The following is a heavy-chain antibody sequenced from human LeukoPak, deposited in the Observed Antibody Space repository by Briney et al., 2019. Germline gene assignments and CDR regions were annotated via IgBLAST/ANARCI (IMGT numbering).Heavy chain of an antibody. CDR1: GFTVSSTY. Sequence: GGSLRLSCAASGFTVSSTYMSWVRQAPGKGLEWVSVFYSDDITYYANSVKGRFIISRDNAKNSLYLQMNNLRVEDTAVYYCARERVTTTSFDYWGQGVLVTVSS. V-gene: IGHV3-66*01. D-gene: IGHD2/OR15-2a*01. CDR3: ARERVTTTSFDY. J-gene: IGHJ4*02. CDR2: FYSDDIT.